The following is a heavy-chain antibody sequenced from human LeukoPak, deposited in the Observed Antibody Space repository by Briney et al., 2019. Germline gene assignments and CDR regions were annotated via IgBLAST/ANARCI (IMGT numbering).Heavy chain of an antibody. D-gene: IGHD2-15*01. J-gene: IGHJ4*02. CDR3: AKGRASFDY. CDR1: GFTFSSYA. Sequence: PGGSLRLSCAASGFTFSSYAMHLVRQAPGKGLELVAVISYDGINKYYADSVKGRFTISRDNSKNTLYLQMNSLRPEDTAVYYFAKGRASFDYWGQGTLVTVSS. CDR2: ISYDGINK. V-gene: IGHV3-30-3*01.